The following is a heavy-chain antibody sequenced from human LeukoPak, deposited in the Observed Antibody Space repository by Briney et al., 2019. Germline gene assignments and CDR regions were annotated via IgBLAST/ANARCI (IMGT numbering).Heavy chain of an antibody. CDR2: ISGSSGTI. CDR3: ARRSEFGVLYYMDV. V-gene: IGHV3-48*01. CDR1: GFTFSTYS. J-gene: IGHJ6*03. D-gene: IGHD3-16*01. Sequence: PGGSLRLSCAASGFTFSTYSMNWVRQAPGKGLEWVSYISGSSGTIYYADSVKGRFTISRDKAKNSLYLQMNSLRAEDTAVYYCARRSEFGVLYYMDVWGKGTTVTVSS.